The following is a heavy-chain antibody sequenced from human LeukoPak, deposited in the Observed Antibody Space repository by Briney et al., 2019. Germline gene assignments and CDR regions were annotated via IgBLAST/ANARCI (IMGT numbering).Heavy chain of an antibody. J-gene: IGHJ4*02. CDR2: IVVGSGNT. CDR3: AAGWVCSGGSCYYYFDY. CDR1: GFTFTSSA. Sequence: GASVKVSCKASGFTFTSSAMQWVRQARGQRLEWIGWIVVGSGNTNYAQKFQGRVTITRDMSTSTAYMELSSLRSEDTAVYYCAAGWVCSGGSCYYYFDYWGQGTLVTVSS. V-gene: IGHV1-58*02. D-gene: IGHD2-15*01.